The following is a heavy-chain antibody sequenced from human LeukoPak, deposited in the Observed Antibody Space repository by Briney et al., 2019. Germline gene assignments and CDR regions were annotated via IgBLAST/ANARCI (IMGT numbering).Heavy chain of an antibody. CDR3: AKAGPGNYDILTGYPDFDY. Sequence: GGSLRLSCAASGFTVSDNYMTWVRQAPGKGLEWVSSIYNTGATHYAESVKGRFTISRDNSKNTLYLQMNSLRAEDTAVYYCAKAGPGNYDILTGYPDFDYWGQGTLVTVSS. J-gene: IGHJ4*02. D-gene: IGHD3-9*01. V-gene: IGHV3-53*01. CDR1: GFTVSDNY. CDR2: IYNTGAT.